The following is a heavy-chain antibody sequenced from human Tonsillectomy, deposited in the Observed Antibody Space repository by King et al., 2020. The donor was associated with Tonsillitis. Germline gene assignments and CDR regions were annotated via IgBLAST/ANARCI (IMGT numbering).Heavy chain of an antibody. CDR3: AKDWWFRSSSSGVSYYYGMVV. CDR2: ISGSGDIT. J-gene: IGHJ6*02. D-gene: IGHD2-15*01. Sequence: VQLVESGGGLVQPGGSLRLSCAASGFTFSSFDMNWVRQAPGKGLEWVSGISGSGDITYYADSVKGRFTISRDSSTNTLSLHMNSLSVVDTAIYFCAKDWWFRSSSSGVSYYYGMVVWGHGTAVTVSS. CDR1: GFTFSSFD. V-gene: IGHV3-23*04.